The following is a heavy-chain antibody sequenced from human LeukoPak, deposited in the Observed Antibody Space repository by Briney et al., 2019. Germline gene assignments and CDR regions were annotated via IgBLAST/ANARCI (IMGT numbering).Heavy chain of an antibody. J-gene: IGHJ3*02. CDR1: GGSISSGSYY. CDR3: ASHIVRRGSSSLRVNAFDI. D-gene: IGHD6-6*01. Sequence: SETLSLTCTVSGGSISSGSYYWSWIRQPAGKGLEWIGRIYTSGSTNYNPSLKSRVTISVDTSKNQFSLKLSSVTAADTAVYYCASHIVRRGSSSLRVNAFDIWGQGTMVTVSS. CDR2: IYTSGST. V-gene: IGHV4-61*02.